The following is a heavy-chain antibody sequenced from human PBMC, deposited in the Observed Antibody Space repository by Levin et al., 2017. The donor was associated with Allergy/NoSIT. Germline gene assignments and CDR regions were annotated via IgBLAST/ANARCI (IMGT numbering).Heavy chain of an antibody. D-gene: IGHD2-21*01. J-gene: IGHJ4*02. V-gene: IGHV4-4*07. CDR1: GDSIRNYY. CDR3: AREHKDYDGDGYYYGC. CDR2: IYTSGNT. Sequence: ESLKISCTVSGDSIRNYYWSWIRQPAGKGLEWIGRIYTSGNTDYNPSLQRRVTMSVDTSRNQFSLQLTSVTAADTAVYYCAREHKDYDGDGYYYGCWGQGTLVTVSS.